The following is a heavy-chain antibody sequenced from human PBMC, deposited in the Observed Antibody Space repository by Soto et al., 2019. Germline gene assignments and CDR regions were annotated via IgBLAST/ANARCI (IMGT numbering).Heavy chain of an antibody. CDR1: GGSISSSNW. V-gene: IGHV4-4*02. Sequence: QVQLQVSGPGLVKPSGTLSLTCAVSGGSISSSNWWSWVRQPPGKGREWVGEIYHSGSTNYNPSLKSRVTISVDKSKNQFSLKLSSVTAADTAVYYCARDGAVAGQRTDNWFDPWGQGTLVTVSS. CDR2: IYHSGST. J-gene: IGHJ5*02. CDR3: ARDGAVAGQRTDNWFDP. D-gene: IGHD6-19*01.